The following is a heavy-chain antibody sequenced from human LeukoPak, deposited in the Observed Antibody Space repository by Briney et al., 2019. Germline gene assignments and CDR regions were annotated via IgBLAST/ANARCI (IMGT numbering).Heavy chain of an antibody. J-gene: IGHJ4*02. CDR2: IKHDGSEK. D-gene: IGHD4-17*01. Sequence: GGSLRLSCAASGFTFSSYWMTWVRQAPGKGLEWVANIKHDGSEKYYVDSVKGRFTISRDNAKNSLYLQMNSLRVEDTAVYYCSRSTVSLVDWGQGTLVTVSS. CDR3: SRSTVSLVD. CDR1: GFTFSSYW. V-gene: IGHV3-7*02.